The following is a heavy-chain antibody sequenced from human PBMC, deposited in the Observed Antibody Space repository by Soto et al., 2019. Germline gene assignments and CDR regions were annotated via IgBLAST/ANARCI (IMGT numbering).Heavy chain of an antibody. J-gene: IGHJ4*02. CDR2: IYYSGNT. CDR3: AREGGRYCTGGSCQVDY. D-gene: IGHD2-15*01. CDR1: GGSISSSSYY. V-gene: IGHV4-39*02. Sequence: QLQLQESGPGLVKPSETLSLTCTVSGGSISSSSYYWGWIRQPPGKGLEWIGSIYYSGNTYYTPSLNSRVTISVATSKNQFSLKLSSVTAADTAVYYCAREGGRYCTGGSCQVDYWGQGTLVTVSS.